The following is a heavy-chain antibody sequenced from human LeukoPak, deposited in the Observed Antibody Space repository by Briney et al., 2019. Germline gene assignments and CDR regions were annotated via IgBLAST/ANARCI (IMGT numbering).Heavy chain of an antibody. D-gene: IGHD1-7*01. CDR1: GFTFSSYG. CDR3: AKCTNYCFDY. V-gene: IGHV3-23*01. CDR2: ISGSGAGT. Sequence: PEGSLRLSCAASGFTFSSYGMSWVRQAPGKGLEWVSAISGSGAGTYYADSVKGRFTISRDNSKNTLYLQMNSLRAEDTAVYYCAKCTNYCFDYWGQGTLVTVSS. J-gene: IGHJ4*02.